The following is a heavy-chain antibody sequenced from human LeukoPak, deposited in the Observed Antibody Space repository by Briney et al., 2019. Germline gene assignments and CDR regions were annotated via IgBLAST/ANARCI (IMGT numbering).Heavy chain of an antibody. J-gene: IGHJ6*03. CDR3: ARAPFEYLSGSYFYYYMDV. D-gene: IGHD1-26*01. CDR1: GYTFTSYD. V-gene: IGHV1-18*01. CDR2: ISAYNGNT. Sequence: ASVKVSCKASGYTFTSYDISWVRQAPGQGLEWMGWISAYNGNTNYAQKLQGRVTMTTDTSTSTAYMELRSLRSDDTAVYYCARAPFEYLSGSYFYYYMDVWGKGTTVTISS.